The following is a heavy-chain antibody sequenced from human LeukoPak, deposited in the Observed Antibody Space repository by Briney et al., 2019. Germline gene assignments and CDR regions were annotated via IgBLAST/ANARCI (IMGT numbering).Heavy chain of an antibody. D-gene: IGHD4-17*01. J-gene: IGHJ4*02. CDR1: GFTFSSYG. CDR2: IWYDGSNK. Sequence: PGRSLRLSCAASGFTFSSYGMHWVRQAPGKGLEWVAVIWYDGSNKYYADSVKGRFTISRDNSKNTLYLQMNSRRAEDTAVYYCAKDYGDYGDYFDYWGQGTLVTVSS. CDR3: AKDYGDYGDYFDY. V-gene: IGHV3-33*06.